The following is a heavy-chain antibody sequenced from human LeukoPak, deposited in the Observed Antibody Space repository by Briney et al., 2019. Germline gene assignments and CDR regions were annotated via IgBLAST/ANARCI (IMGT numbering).Heavy chain of an antibody. CDR2: ISSSSSTI. CDR1: GFTFSSYS. V-gene: IGHV3-48*02. Sequence: GGSLRLSCVASGFTFSSYSMSWVRQAPGKGLEWVSYISSSSSTIYYADSVKGRFSVSRDNAKNSLYLQLNSLRDEDTAVYYCARDGPYSGSYFADFDYWGQGTLVTVSS. J-gene: IGHJ4*02. D-gene: IGHD1-26*01. CDR3: ARDGPYSGSYFADFDY.